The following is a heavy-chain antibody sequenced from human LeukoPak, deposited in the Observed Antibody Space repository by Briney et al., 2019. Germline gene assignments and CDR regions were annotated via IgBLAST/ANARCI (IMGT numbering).Heavy chain of an antibody. Sequence: GGSLRLSCAASGFTFSSNAMTWVRQAPGKGLEWVSAIHGSDDNTHYADSVKGRFTISRDNSKNTLYLQMNSLRAEDTAVYYCAKDYYGSGMDYFDYWGQGTLVTVSS. D-gene: IGHD3-10*01. CDR2: IHGSDDNT. J-gene: IGHJ4*02. CDR1: GFTFSSNA. V-gene: IGHV3-23*01. CDR3: AKDYYGSGMDYFDY.